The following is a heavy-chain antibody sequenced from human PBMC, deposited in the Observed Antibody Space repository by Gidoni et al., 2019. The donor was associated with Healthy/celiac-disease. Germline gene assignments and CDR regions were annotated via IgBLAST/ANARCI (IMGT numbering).Heavy chain of an antibody. CDR3: TTDRTEIVGATRSYYYYGMDV. Sequence: EVQLVESGGGLVKPGGSLRLSCAASGFTFSNRWMSRVRQAPGQGRGWVGRIKSKTDGGTTDYAAPVKGRFTISRDDSKNTLYLQMNSLKTEDTAVYYCTTDRTEIVGATRSYYYYGMDVWGQGATVTVSS. J-gene: IGHJ6*02. V-gene: IGHV3-15*01. CDR1: GFTFSNRW. D-gene: IGHD1-26*01. CDR2: IKSKTDGGTT.